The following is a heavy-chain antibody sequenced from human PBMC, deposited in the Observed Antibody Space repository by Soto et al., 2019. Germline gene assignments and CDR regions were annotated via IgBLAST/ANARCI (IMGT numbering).Heavy chain of an antibody. Sequence: QVQLVESGGGVAQPGRSLRLSCAASGFTFSIYGIHWVRQAPGKTLEWVATIWSDGSNENYADSVKGRFTISRDNSKNTLFLQMNSLRADDTAVYYCAREQVAVADTTPRLFDHWGQGTLVTVSS. D-gene: IGHD6-19*01. V-gene: IGHV3-33*01. CDR3: AREQVAVADTTPRLFDH. CDR2: IWSDGSNE. J-gene: IGHJ4*01. CDR1: GFTFSIYG.